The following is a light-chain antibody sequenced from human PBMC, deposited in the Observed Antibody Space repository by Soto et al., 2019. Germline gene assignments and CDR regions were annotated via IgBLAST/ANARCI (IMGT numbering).Light chain of an antibody. Sequence: QSVLTQPPSASGTPGQRVTISCSGSSSNIGSNTVNWYQQLPGTAPKLLIYSNNQRPSGVPDRFSGSKSGTSASRAISGLQSEDEADYYCAAWDDSLNGLFGGGTKLTVL. J-gene: IGLJ2*01. CDR2: SNN. V-gene: IGLV1-44*01. CDR1: SSNIGSNT. CDR3: AAWDDSLNGL.